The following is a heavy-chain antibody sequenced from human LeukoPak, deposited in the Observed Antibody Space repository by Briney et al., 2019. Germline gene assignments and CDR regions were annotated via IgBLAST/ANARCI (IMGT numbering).Heavy chain of an antibody. CDR1: GYSISSGYY. CDR3: ARQGYSSSWTFDY. J-gene: IGHJ4*02. CDR2: IYYSGST. D-gene: IGHD6-13*01. Sequence: PSETLSLTCAVSGYSISSGYYWGWIRQPPGKGLEWIGSIYYSGSTYYNPSLKSRVTISVDTSKNQFSLKLSSVTAADTAVYYCARQGYSSSWTFDYWGQGTLVTVSS. V-gene: IGHV4-38-2*01.